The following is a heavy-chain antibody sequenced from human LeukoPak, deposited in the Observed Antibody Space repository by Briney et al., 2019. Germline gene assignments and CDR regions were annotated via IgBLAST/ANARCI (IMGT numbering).Heavy chain of an antibody. V-gene: IGHV3-11*01. Sequence: VGSLRLSCAASGFTFNDYYMSWIRQAPGKGLECVSYISSSGSTIYYADSVKGRFTISRDNAKNSLYLQMNSLRAEDTAVYYCARVSSWYGYYFDYWGQGTLVTVSS. CDR2: ISSSGSTI. D-gene: IGHD6-13*01. CDR1: GFTFNDYY. J-gene: IGHJ4*02. CDR3: ARVSSWYGYYFDY.